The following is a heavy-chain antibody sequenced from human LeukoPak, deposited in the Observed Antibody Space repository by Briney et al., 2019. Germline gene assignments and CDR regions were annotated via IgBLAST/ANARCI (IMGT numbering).Heavy chain of an antibody. D-gene: IGHD3-16*01. CDR1: GFSFSSSW. CDR3: ARLQGITPQPMTEGFDI. V-gene: IGHV3-74*01. Sequence: GGSLRLSCEASGFSFSSSWMLWVRQTPGKGLVWLSRISPDGSSTSYADSVKGRFTVSRDIARNTLSLQMNSLRAEDSAVYYCARLQGITPQPMTEGFDIWGQGTMVTVSS. CDR2: ISPDGSST. J-gene: IGHJ3*02.